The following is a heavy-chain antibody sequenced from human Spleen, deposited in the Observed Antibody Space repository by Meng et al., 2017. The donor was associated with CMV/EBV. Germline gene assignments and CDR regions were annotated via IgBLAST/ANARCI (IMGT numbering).Heavy chain of an antibody. Sequence: LRLSCAISGDSVSSISAAWNWTRQSPSRGLEWLGRTYYRSKWYNDYAVSVKSRITLTPDTSKNQFSLQLDSVTPEDTAVYYCVRDEAYYSYGMDTWGQGTTVTVSS. V-gene: IGHV6-1*01. CDR3: VRDEAYYSYGMDT. CDR2: TYYRSKWYN. CDR1: GDSVSSISAA. J-gene: IGHJ6*02.